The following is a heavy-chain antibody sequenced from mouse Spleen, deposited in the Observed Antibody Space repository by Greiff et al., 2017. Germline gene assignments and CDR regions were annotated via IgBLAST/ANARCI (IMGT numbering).Heavy chain of an antibody. CDR1: GYTFTTYP. Sequence: QVQLKQSGAELVKPGASVKMSCKASGYTFTTYPIEWMKQNHGKSLEWIGNFHPYNDDTKYNEKFKGKATLTVEKSSSTDYLELSRLTSDDSAVYYCGRGDYDYSFAYWGQGTLVTVSA. D-gene: IGHD2-4*01. V-gene: IGHV1-47*01. CDR2: FHPYNDDT. J-gene: IGHJ3*01. CDR3: GRGDYDYSFAY.